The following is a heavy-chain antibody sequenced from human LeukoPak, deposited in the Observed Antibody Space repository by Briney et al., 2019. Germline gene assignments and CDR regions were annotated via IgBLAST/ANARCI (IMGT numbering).Heavy chain of an antibody. V-gene: IGHV3-23*01. J-gene: IGHJ3*01. CDR2: ISGSGGST. CDR3: AKDGAI. D-gene: IGHD3-16*01. CDR1: GFTFSSYA. Sequence: GWSLRLSCAASGFTFSSYAMSWVHQAPGKGMEWVSAISGSGGSTYYADSVKGRFTISSDNCKDSQYLQMKSLRAEYTAVCRVAKDGAIWGQGTMVTASS.